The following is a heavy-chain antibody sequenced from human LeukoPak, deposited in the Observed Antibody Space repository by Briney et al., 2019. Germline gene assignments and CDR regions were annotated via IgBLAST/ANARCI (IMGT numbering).Heavy chain of an antibody. D-gene: IGHD2-15*01. Sequence: GRSLRLSCAASGFTFSSYAMHWVRQAPGKGLEWVAVISYDGSNKYYADSVKGRFTISRDNSKNTLYLQMNSLRAEDTAVYYCARVGIVVSALDIWGQGTMVTVSS. CDR2: ISYDGSNK. CDR3: ARVGIVVSALDI. V-gene: IGHV3-30-3*01. CDR1: GFTFSSYA. J-gene: IGHJ3*02.